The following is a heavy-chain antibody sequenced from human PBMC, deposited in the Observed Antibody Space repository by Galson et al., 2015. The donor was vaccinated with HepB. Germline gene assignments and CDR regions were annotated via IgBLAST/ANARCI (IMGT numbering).Heavy chain of an antibody. D-gene: IGHD3-3*01. CDR3: ARDSRVFWSGYYFDY. CDR1: GYTFTGYY. J-gene: IGHJ4*02. V-gene: IGHV1-2*02. Sequence: SVKVSCKASGYTFTGYYMHWVRQAPGQGLEWMGWIDPNSGGTNYAQKFQGRVTMTRDTSISTAYMELSRLRSDDTAVYYCARDSRVFWSGYYFDYWGQGTLVTVSS. CDR2: IDPNSGGT.